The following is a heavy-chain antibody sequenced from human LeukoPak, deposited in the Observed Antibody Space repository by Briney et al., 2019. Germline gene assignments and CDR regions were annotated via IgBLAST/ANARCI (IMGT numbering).Heavy chain of an antibody. J-gene: IGHJ4*02. V-gene: IGHV4-39*01. D-gene: IGHD3-22*01. Sequence: PSETLSLTCTVSGGSISSSSYYWGWIRQPPGKGLECIGSIYNSGSTYYNPSLKSRVTISVDTSKNQFSLKLSSVTAADTPVYFCARREYYDSSGYRWGQGTLVTVSS. CDR2: IYNSGST. CDR3: ARREYYDSSGYR. CDR1: GGSISSSSYY.